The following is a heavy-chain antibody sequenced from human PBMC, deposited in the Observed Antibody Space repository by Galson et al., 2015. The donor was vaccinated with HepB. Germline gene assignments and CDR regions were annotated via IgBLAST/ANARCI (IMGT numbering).Heavy chain of an antibody. Sequence: PALVKPTQTLTLTCTFSGFSLSTSGVGVGWIRQPPGKALEWLALIYWDEDKRYSPSLKSRLTLTKDTSKNQVVLTMTNMDPVDTATYYCALSMVRGVSDAFDIWGQGTMVTVSA. CDR3: ALSMVRGVSDAFDI. CDR1: GFSLSTSGVG. D-gene: IGHD3-10*01. V-gene: IGHV2-5*02. CDR2: IYWDEDK. J-gene: IGHJ3*02.